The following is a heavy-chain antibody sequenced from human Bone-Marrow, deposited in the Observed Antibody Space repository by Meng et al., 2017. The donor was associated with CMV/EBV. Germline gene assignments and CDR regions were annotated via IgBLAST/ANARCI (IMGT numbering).Heavy chain of an antibody. Sequence: SETLSLTCTVSGGSISSYYWSWIRQPPGKGLEWIGYIYYSGSTNYNPSLKSRVTISVDTSKNQFSLKLSSVTAADTAVYYCARGGNGDSYDYWGQGTLVTGSS. J-gene: IGHJ4*02. D-gene: IGHD1-1*01. V-gene: IGHV4-59*01. CDR3: ARGGNGDSYDY. CDR2: IYYSGST. CDR1: GGSISSYY.